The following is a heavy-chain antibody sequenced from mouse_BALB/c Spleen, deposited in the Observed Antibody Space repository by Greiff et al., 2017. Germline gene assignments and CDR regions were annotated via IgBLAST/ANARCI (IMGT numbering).Heavy chain of an antibody. CDR3: ARSGLRGGYFDY. D-gene: IGHD1-1*01. J-gene: IGHJ2*01. CDR2: IDPSDSET. CDR1: GYTFTSYW. V-gene: IGHV1-69*02. Sequence: VQLQQPGAELVKPGAPVKLSCKASGYTFTSYWMNWVKQRPGRGLEWIGRIDPSDSETHYNQKFKDKATLTVDKSSSTAYIQLSSLTSEDSAVYYCARSGLRGGYFDYWGQGTTRTVSS.